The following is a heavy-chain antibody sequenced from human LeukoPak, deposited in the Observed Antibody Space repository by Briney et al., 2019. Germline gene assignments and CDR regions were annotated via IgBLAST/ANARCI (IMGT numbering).Heavy chain of an antibody. J-gene: IGHJ3*02. CDR2: IYYSGTT. V-gene: IGHV4-31*03. CDR3: ARSPDDAFDI. Sequence: SQTLSLTCTVSGGSISSGGYYWSGIRQHPGKGLEWIGYIYYSGTTYYNPSLKSRVSISVDTSKNQFSLKLNSVTAADTAVYYCARSPDDAFDIWGQGTMVTVSS. CDR1: GGSISSGGYY.